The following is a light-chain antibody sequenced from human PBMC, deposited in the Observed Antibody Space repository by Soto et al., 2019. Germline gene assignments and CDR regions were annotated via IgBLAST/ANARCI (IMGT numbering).Light chain of an antibody. J-gene: IGLJ2*01. V-gene: IGLV2-11*01. CDR1: SSDVGGYNY. CDR2: DVS. Sequence: QSALTQPRSVSGSPGRSVTISCTGTSSDVGGYNYVSWYQQHPGKAPKLMIYDVSERPSGVPDRFSGAKSGNTASLTISGLQTEDEADYSCSSNTGSYVLFGGGTKLTVL. CDR3: SSNTGSYVL.